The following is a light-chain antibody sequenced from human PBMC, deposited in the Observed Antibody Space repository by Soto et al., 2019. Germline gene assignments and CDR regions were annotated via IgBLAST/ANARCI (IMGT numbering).Light chain of an antibody. Sequence: QSVLTQPASVSGSPGQSITISCTGTVSDVGGYNFVSWYQQYPGKAPKLMICDVSNRPSGVSNRFSGSKSGNTASLTISGLQAEDEADYYCSSFTGSNYVFGKGTKVTVL. J-gene: IGLJ1*01. V-gene: IGLV2-14*03. CDR1: VSDVGGYNF. CDR2: DVS. CDR3: SSFTGSNYV.